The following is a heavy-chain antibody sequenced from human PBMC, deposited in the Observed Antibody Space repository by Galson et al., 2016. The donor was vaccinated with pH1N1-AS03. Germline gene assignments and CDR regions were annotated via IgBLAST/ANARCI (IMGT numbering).Heavy chain of an antibody. J-gene: IGHJ6*02. V-gene: IGHV3-74*01. CDR3: ARAMYTSGWYGMDV. Sequence: SLRLSCAASGFIFSSDWMHWVRQVPGKGLVWVSRITSDGSSISYADAVKGRFTTSRDNAKNTLYLQMNSLRAEDTAVYHCARAMYTSGWYGMDVWGQGTTVTVS. CDR2: ITSDGSSI. D-gene: IGHD6-19*01. CDR1: GFIFSSDW.